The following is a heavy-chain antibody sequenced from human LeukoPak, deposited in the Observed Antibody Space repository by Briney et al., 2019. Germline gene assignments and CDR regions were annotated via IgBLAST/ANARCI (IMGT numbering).Heavy chain of an antibody. V-gene: IGHV4-59*08. Sequence: SETLSLTCTVSGGSINNYYWSWVRQPPGAGLEWLAYIYYTGSTNYNPSLKSRVSISLDTSKNQFSLKLTSVTAADTAVYYCARHSGYSYQFDYWGPGTLVTVSS. CDR1: GGSINNYY. J-gene: IGHJ4*02. CDR2: IYYTGST. CDR3: ARHSGYSYQFDY. D-gene: IGHD5-18*01.